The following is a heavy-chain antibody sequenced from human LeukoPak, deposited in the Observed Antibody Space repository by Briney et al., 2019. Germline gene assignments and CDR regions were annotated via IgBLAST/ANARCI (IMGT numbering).Heavy chain of an antibody. Sequence: GGSLSLSCAASGFPFPSSAMSWVRQAPGKGLEWVSAISGSGGSTYYADSVKGRFTISRDNSRNTVYLQMNSLRAEDTAVYYCAKDSGSLGPDGFDIWGRGTMVTVSS. J-gene: IGHJ3*02. V-gene: IGHV3-23*01. CDR2: ISGSGGST. D-gene: IGHD1-26*01. CDR1: GFPFPSSA. CDR3: AKDSGSLGPDGFDI.